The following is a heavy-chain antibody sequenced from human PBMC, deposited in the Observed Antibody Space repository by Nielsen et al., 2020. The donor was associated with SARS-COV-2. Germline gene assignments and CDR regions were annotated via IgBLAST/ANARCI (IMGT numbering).Heavy chain of an antibody. J-gene: IGHJ6*02. D-gene: IGHD3-3*01. CDR3: ASGDFWSGYFYYYYGMDV. Sequence: GESLKISCAASGFTFSSYEMNWVRQAPGKGLEWVSYISSSGNTIYYADSVKGRFTISRDNAKNSLYLQMNSLRAEDTAVYYCASGDFWSGYFYYYYGMDVWGQGTTVTVSS. CDR1: GFTFSSYE. CDR2: ISSSGNTI. V-gene: IGHV3-48*03.